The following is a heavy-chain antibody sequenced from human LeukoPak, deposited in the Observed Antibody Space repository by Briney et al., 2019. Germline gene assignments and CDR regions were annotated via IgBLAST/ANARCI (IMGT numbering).Heavy chain of an antibody. CDR3: ASGARGYCSSTSCYTVY. Sequence: GGSLRLSCAASGFTFSSYAMHWVRQAPGKGLEWVAVIPYDGSNKYYADSVKGRFTISRDNSKNTLYLQMNSLRAEDTAVYYCASGARGYCSSTSCYTVYWGQGTLVTVSS. D-gene: IGHD2-2*02. CDR2: IPYDGSNK. V-gene: IGHV3-30-3*01. J-gene: IGHJ4*02. CDR1: GFTFSSYA.